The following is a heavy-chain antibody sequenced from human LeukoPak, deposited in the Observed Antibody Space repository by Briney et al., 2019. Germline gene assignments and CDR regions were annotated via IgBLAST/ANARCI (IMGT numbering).Heavy chain of an antibody. Sequence: TGGSLRLSCSASGFTFSRYPMHWVRQAPCKGLEWMAVISNEGSNSYYADSVKGQFTISRDNSKNTLYLQMNSLRSEDTAVYYCARVLAGYYKSPYFDSWGQGILVTVSS. CDR2: ISNEGSNS. J-gene: IGHJ4*02. D-gene: IGHD3-9*01. CDR3: ARVLAGYYKSPYFDS. V-gene: IGHV3-30-3*01. CDR1: GFTFSRYP.